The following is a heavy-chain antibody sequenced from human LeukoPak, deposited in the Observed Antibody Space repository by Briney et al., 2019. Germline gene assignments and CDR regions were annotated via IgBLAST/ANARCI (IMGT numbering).Heavy chain of an antibody. CDR1: GYTFTSYD. CDR2: INTKTEKT. Sequence: ASVKVSCKASGYTFTSYDINWVRQVPGKGLEWMGWINTKTEKTTYAQAFTGRFVLSLDTSVSTAYLQIDSLQADDTAVYYCARAVTTRLFYFDYWGQGSLVTVPS. J-gene: IGHJ4*02. CDR3: ARAVTTRLFYFDY. D-gene: IGHD5-12*01. V-gene: IGHV7-4-1*01.